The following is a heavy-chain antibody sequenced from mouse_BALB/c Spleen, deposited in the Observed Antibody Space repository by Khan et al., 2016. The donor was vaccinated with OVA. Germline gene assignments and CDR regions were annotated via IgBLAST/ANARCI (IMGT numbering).Heavy chain of an antibody. J-gene: IGHJ3*01. V-gene: IGHV1-77*01. CDR3: ARSYDGAWFAY. CDR2: IYPGSGSA. D-gene: IGHD1-1*01. CDR1: GYTFTDYV. Sequence: QVQLQQSGPELVKPGASVKMSCKASGYTFTDYVITWVKQRTGQGLEWIGEIYPGSGSAYYNEKLKDQATLTADKSSDTAYMLVSCLTSEDAAVYFCARSYDGAWFAYWGQGTLVTASA.